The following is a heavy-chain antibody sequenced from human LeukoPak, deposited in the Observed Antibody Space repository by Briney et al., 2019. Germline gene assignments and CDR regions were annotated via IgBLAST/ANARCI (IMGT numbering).Heavy chain of an antibody. CDR3: ARLLVVVAATKGEYFDY. CDR1: GGSFSGYY. CDR2: INHSGST. D-gene: IGHD2-15*01. V-gene: IGHV4-34*01. Sequence: PSETLSLTCAVYGGSFSGYYWSWIRQPPGKGLEWIGEINHSGSTNYNPSLKSRVTISVDTSKNQFSLKLSSVTAADTAVYYCARLLVVVAATKGEYFDYWGQGTLVTASS. J-gene: IGHJ4*02.